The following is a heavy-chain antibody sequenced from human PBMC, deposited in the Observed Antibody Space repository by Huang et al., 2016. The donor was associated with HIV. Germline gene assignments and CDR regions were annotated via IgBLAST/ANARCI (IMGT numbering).Heavy chain of an antibody. D-gene: IGHD5-18*01. CDR2: FAPEDGET. Sequence: QVQLVQSGAEVKKPGASVKVSCKVSGYTLTELSMHWVRQAPGKGLEWMGGFAPEDGETIYAQKFQGRVTMTEDTSTDTAYMELSSLRSEDTAVYYCATFTAMVTRTYYYYYMDVWGKGTTVTVSS. J-gene: IGHJ6*03. CDR3: ATFTAMVTRTYYYYYMDV. V-gene: IGHV1-24*01. CDR1: GYTLTELS.